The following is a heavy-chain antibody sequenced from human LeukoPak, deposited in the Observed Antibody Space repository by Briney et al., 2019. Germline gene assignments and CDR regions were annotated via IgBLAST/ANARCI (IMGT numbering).Heavy chain of an antibody. J-gene: IGHJ4*02. CDR1: GYSFVSNW. Sequence: GESLQSSGKCSGYSFVSNWNGLLRQMPGKGLEWMGVINHGDSDTRYSPSFQGQVTISADKSTSTAYLQWSRLEASDTAMYYCARLGYSGSYYADDWGEGTLVTVSS. D-gene: IGHD1-26*01. CDR2: INHGDSDT. V-gene: IGHV5-51*01. CDR3: ARLGYSGSYYADD.